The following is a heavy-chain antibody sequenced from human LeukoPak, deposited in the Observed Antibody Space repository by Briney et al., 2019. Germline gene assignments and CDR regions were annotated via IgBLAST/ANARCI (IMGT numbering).Heavy chain of an antibody. D-gene: IGHD1-20*01. CDR3: ARVAPSHSGYNWNDYYYGMDV. J-gene: IGHJ6*02. CDR1: GGTFSSYA. V-gene: IGHV1-69*13. CDR2: IIPIFGTA. Sequence: APVTVSCKASGGTFSSYAISWVRQAPGQGLEWMGGIIPIFGTANYAQKFQGRVTITADESTSTAYMELSSLRSEDTAVYYCARVAPSHSGYNWNDYYYGMDVWGQGTTVTVSS.